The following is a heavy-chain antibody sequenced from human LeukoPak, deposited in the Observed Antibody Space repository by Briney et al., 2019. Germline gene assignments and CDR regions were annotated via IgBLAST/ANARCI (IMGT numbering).Heavy chain of an antibody. CDR3: ATSHPHGWERPFDY. J-gene: IGHJ4*02. V-gene: IGHV3-23*01. CDR2: ISGSGGST. D-gene: IGHD1-1*01. CDR1: GFTFSSYA. Sequence: GGSLRLSCAASGFTFSSYAMSWVRQAPGKGLEWVSAISGSGGSTYYADSVKGRFTISRDNSKNTLYLQMSSLRDEDTAVYYCATSHPHGWERPFDYWGQGTLVTVSS.